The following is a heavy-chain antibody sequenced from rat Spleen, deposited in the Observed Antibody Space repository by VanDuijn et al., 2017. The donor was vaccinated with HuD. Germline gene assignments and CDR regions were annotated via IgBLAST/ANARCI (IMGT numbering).Heavy chain of an antibody. D-gene: IGHD1-2*01. CDR3: TRDPTIAASDPYWYFDF. Sequence: EVQVVESGGGLVQPGRSLKLSCAASGFTFSNYGLAWVRQAPTKGLEWVASITNSGGNTYSRDSVKGRFTISRDNAKSTLYLQMNSLRSEDTATYYCTRDPTIAASDPYWYFDFWGPGTMVTVSS. CDR2: ITNSGGNT. J-gene: IGHJ1*01. CDR1: GFTFSNYG. V-gene: IGHV5S13*01.